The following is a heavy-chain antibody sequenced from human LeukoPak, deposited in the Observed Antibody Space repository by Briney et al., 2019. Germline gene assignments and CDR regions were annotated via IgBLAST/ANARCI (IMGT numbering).Heavy chain of an antibody. CDR1: VGSISSYY. J-gene: IGHJ3*02. V-gene: IGHV4-4*07. CDR3: ARDMYNWNDVFAFDI. Sequence: SETLSLTCTVSVGSISSYYWSWIRQPAGKGLEWLGRIYTSGSTNYNPSLKSRVTMSVDTSKNQFSLKLSSVTAADTAVYYCARDMYNWNDVFAFDIWGKGQWSPSLQ. D-gene: IGHD1-1*01. CDR2: IYTSGST.